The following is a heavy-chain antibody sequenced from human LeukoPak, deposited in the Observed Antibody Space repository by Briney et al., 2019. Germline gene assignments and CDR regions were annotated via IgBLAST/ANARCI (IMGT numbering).Heavy chain of an antibody. CDR3: ARVSSDDDYVWGSYRLDY. Sequence: SETLSLTCTVSGGSISSHYWSWIRQPPGKGLEWIGYIYYSGNTNYNPSLKSRVTISVDTSKNQFSLKLSSVTAADTAVYYCARVSSDDDYVWGSYRLDYWGQGTLVTVSS. CDR1: GGSISSHY. J-gene: IGHJ4*02. V-gene: IGHV4-59*11. CDR2: IYYSGNT. D-gene: IGHD3-16*02.